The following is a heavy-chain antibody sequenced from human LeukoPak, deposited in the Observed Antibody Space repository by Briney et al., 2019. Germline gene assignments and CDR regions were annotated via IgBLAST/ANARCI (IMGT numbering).Heavy chain of an antibody. CDR2: ISAYNGNT. CDR3: ARDYEPGGQKYDFWSGYYEEDAFDI. V-gene: IGHV1-18*01. J-gene: IGHJ3*02. D-gene: IGHD3-3*01. CDR1: GYTFTSYG. Sequence: ASVKVSCKASGYTFTSYGISWVRQAPGQGLEWMGWISAYNGNTNYAQKLQGRVTMTTDTSTSTAYMELRSLRSDDTAVYYCARDYEPGGQKYDFWSGYYEEDAFDIWGQGTMVTVSS.